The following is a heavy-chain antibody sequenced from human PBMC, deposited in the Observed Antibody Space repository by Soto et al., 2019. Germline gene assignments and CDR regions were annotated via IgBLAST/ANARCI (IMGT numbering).Heavy chain of an antibody. Sequence: EVQLLESGGGLVQPGGSLRLSCAASGFTCSSYAMSWVRQAPGKGLEWVSAISGSGGSTYYADSVKGRFTISRDNPKNTLCLQMTSLRAEDTAVYYCAALGAYGYYAPSWYFDLWGRGTLVNVSS. D-gene: IGHD4-17*01. J-gene: IGHJ2*01. CDR2: ISGSGGST. CDR1: GFTCSSYA. CDR3: AALGAYGYYAPSWYFDL. V-gene: IGHV3-23*01.